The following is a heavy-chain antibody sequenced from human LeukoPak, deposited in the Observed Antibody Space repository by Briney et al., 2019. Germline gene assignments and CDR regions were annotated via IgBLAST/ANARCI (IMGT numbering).Heavy chain of an antibody. CDR3: ATDYYDSSGCAY. CDR2: ISYDGSNK. Sequence: PGGSLRLSCAASGFTFSSYGMHWVRQAPGKGLEWVAVISYDGSNKYYADSVKGRFTISRDNSKNTLYLQMNSLRAEDTAVYYCATDYYDSSGCAYWGQGTLVTVSS. CDR1: GFTFSSYG. V-gene: IGHV3-30*03. J-gene: IGHJ4*02. D-gene: IGHD3-22*01.